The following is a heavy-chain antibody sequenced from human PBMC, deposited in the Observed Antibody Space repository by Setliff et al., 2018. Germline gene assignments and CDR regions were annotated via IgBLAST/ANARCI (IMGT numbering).Heavy chain of an antibody. CDR3: ARHKSNGSGSYPSLYMDV. D-gene: IGHD3-10*01. CDR1: GGSISSGNYY. Sequence: SETLSLTCRVSGGSISSGNYYWGLIRQPPGRGLEWVATIYYSGSTYSNPSLKSRLIISVDAPDNQFSVKLSSVTAADTAVYYCARHKSNGSGSYPSLYMDVWGKGIMVTVSS. V-gene: IGHV4-39*01. CDR2: IYYSGST. J-gene: IGHJ6*03.